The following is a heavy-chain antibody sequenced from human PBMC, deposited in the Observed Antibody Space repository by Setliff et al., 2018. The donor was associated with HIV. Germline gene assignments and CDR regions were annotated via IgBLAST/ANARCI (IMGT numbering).Heavy chain of an antibody. Sequence: SETLSLTCTVSSYSISSGYFWGWIRQPPGKGLEWIGTIYHNGNTYYNPSLKSRVTISVDTSKNQFSLKLSSVTAADTAMYYCARVVPVGGNDYWGQGTLVTVTS. D-gene: IGHD6-19*01. CDR2: IYHNGNT. V-gene: IGHV4-38-2*02. CDR3: ARVVPVGGNDY. CDR1: SYSISSGYF. J-gene: IGHJ4*02.